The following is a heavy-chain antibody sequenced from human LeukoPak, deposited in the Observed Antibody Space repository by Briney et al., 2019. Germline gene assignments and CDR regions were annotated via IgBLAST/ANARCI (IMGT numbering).Heavy chain of an antibody. V-gene: IGHV1-69*05. Sequence: SVKVSCKASGGTFSSYAISWVRQAPGQGLEWMGRIIPIFGAANYAQKFQGRVTITTDESTSTAYMELSSLRSEDTAVYYCARTPVETTVFDYWGQGTLVTVSS. CDR3: ARTPVETTVFDY. CDR1: GGTFSSYA. D-gene: IGHD4-17*01. J-gene: IGHJ4*02. CDR2: IIPIFGAA.